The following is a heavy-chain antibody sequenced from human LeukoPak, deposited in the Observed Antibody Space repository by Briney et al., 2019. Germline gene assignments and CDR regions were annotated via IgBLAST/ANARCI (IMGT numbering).Heavy chain of an antibody. CDR3: AKDSDWANWFDP. Sequence: GTLRLSCATSGFIFSHHGMNWVRQAPGKGLEWVSVISGNGGSTNFADSVKGRFTISRDNARNSLYLQMNSLRPDDTAVYYCAKDSDWANWFDPWGQGTLVTVSA. J-gene: IGHJ5*02. D-gene: IGHD3-9*01. V-gene: IGHV3-23*01. CDR2: ISGNGGST. CDR1: GFIFSHHG.